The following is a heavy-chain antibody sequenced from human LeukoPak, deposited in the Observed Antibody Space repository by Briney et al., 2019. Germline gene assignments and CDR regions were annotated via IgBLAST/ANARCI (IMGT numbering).Heavy chain of an antibody. CDR2: IYSGGTT. Sequence: GGSLRLSCAASGFTVNSNHMSWVRQAPGKGLKWVSIIYSGGTTYYADSVKGRFTISRDDSKNTLYLQMNSLRAEDTAVYYCAKDFWRNNYYYYGMDVWGQGTTVTVSS. J-gene: IGHJ6*02. CDR3: AKDFWRNNYYYYGMDV. D-gene: IGHD3-3*01. V-gene: IGHV3-53*05. CDR1: GFTVNSNH.